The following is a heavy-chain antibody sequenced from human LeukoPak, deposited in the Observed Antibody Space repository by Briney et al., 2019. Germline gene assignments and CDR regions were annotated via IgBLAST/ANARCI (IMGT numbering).Heavy chain of an antibody. CDR2: IKQDGSEK. D-gene: IGHD3-16*01. J-gene: IGHJ4*02. Sequence: GGSLRLSCAASGFTFSSYWMSWVRQAPGKGLEWVANIKQDGSEKYYVDSVKGRFTISRDNAKNSLYLQMNSLRAEDTAVYYCATTGNDYVWGTLFDYWGQGTLVTVSS. CDR1: GFTFSSYW. V-gene: IGHV3-7*01. CDR3: ATTGNDYVWGTLFDY.